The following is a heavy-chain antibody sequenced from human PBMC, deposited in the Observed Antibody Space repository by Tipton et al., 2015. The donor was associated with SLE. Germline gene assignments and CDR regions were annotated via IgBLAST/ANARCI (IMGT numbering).Heavy chain of an antibody. CDR3: ARGISADDYFDS. V-gene: IGHV4-59*11. J-gene: IGHJ4*02. CDR1: GASMKSHY. CDR2: IYYSGST. Sequence: TLSLTCTVSGASMKSHYWSWIRQSPEKGLEWIGYIYYSGSTTYNPSLQGRVAISVDTSKSQFSLKVNSVTAADTAVYFCARGISADDYFDSWGQGTLVTVSS. D-gene: IGHD6-25*01.